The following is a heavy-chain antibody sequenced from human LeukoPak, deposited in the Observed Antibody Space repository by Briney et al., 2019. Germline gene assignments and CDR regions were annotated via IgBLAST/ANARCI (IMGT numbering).Heavy chain of an antibody. CDR1: GFTFSSYW. D-gene: IGHD5-12*01. CDR2: INSDGSSI. CDR3: AREGRVSGYDFDC. J-gene: IGHJ4*02. V-gene: IGHV3-74*03. Sequence: QPGGSLRLSCAASGFTFSSYWMHWARQAPGKGLVWVSRINSDGSSITYADSVKGRFTISRDNAKNTLYLQMNSLRVEDTAVYYCAREGRVSGYDFDCWGQGTLVTVSS.